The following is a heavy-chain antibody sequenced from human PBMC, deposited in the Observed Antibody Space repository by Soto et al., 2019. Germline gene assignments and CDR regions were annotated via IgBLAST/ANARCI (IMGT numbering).Heavy chain of an antibody. Sequence: VGSLRLSCAASGFTFSSYSMNWVRQAPGKGLEWVSSISSSSSYIYYADSVKGRFTISRDNAKNSLYLQMNSLRAEDTAVYYCATALGAFDIWGQGTMVTVSS. V-gene: IGHV3-21*01. D-gene: IGHD7-27*01. CDR1: GFTFSSYS. J-gene: IGHJ3*02. CDR2: ISSSSSYI. CDR3: ATALGAFDI.